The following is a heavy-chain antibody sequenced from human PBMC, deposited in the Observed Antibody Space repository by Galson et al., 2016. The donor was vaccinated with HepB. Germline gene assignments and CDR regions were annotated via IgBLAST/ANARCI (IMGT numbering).Heavy chain of an antibody. J-gene: IGHJ4*02. D-gene: IGHD4-17*01. CDR1: GFTLSSYS. Sequence: SLRLSCAVSGFTLSSYSMNWVRQAPGKGLEWISYISRTETKYYADSVKGRFTISRDDAKNTVYLQMSSLRDDDTAVYHCTRDPPTTATTSGEHFVYWGQGTLVTVSS. CDR2: ISRTETK. V-gene: IGHV3-48*02. CDR3: TRDPPTTATTSGEHFVY.